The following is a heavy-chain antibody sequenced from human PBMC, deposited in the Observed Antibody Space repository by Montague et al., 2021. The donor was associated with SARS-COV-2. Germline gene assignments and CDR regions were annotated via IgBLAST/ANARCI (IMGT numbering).Heavy chain of an antibody. Sequence: SRRLSCAASGFTFSDYYMSWIRQAPGKGLEWISYISSSGSTIYYADSVKGRFTISRDNAKNSLYLQMNSLRAEDTAVYYCARVAKLAAAGLWWFDPWGQGTLVTVSS. J-gene: IGHJ5*02. CDR3: ARVAKLAAAGLWWFDP. V-gene: IGHV3-11*01. CDR1: GFTFSDYY. D-gene: IGHD6-13*01. CDR2: ISSSGSTI.